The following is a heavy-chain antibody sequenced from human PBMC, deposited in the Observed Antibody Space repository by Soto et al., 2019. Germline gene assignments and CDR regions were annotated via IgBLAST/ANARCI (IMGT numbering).Heavy chain of an antibody. CDR1: GGSMSSGDYY. D-gene: IGHD3-22*01. CDR3: ASQLGYYYDSSGYYLGYYGMDV. J-gene: IGHJ6*02. CDR2: IYYSGST. Sequence: SETLSLTCTVSGGSMSSGDYYWSWIRQPPGKGLEWIGYIYYSGSTYYNPSLKSRVTISVDTSKNQFSLNLSSVTAADTAVYYCASQLGYYYDSSGYYLGYYGMDVWGQGTTVTVSS. V-gene: IGHV4-30-4*01.